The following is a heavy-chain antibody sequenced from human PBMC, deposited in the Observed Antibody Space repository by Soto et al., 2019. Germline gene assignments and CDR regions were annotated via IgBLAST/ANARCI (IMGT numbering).Heavy chain of an antibody. V-gene: IGHV1-69*13. CDR1: GGTFSSYA. J-gene: IGHJ4*02. D-gene: IGHD3-3*01. Sequence: SVKVSCKASGGTFSSYAISWVRQAPGQGLEWMGGIIPIFGTANYAQKFQGRVTITADESTSTAYMELSSLGSEDTAVYYCASNQQPYTIFGVVITYYFDYWGQGTLVTVS. CDR2: IIPIFGTA. CDR3: ASNQQPYTIFGVVITYYFDY.